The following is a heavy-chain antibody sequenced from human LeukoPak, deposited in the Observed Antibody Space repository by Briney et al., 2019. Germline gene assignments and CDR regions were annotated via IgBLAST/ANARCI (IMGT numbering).Heavy chain of an antibody. Sequence: GGSLGLSCAASGFTFSTSGVGWVRQAPGKGLEWLSYITSDTVTVYIDSVKGRFTIYRDNAKNSLYMQMNSLREEDTAVYYCARGYCSSTSCHVARHFEYWGQGTLVTVSS. J-gene: IGHJ4*02. V-gene: IGHV3-48*02. D-gene: IGHD2-2*01. CDR2: ITSDTVTV. CDR3: ARGYCSSTSCHVARHFEY. CDR1: GFTFSTSG.